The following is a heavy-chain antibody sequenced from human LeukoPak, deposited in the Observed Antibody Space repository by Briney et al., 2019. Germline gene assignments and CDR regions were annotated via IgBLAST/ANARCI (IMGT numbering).Heavy chain of an antibody. V-gene: IGHV3-48*04. D-gene: IGHD3-10*02. J-gene: IGHJ6*04. CDR3: AELGITMIGGV. Sequence: GGSLRLSCVTSGFPLSTYGVHWVRQAPGSGLEWVSYISSSGSTIYYADSVKGRFTISRDNAKNSLYLQMNSLRAEDTAVYYCAELGITMIGGVWGKGTTVTISS. CDR2: ISSSGSTI. CDR1: GFPLSTYG.